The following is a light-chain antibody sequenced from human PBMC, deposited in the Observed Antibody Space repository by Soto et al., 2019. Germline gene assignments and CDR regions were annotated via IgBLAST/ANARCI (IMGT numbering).Light chain of an antibody. CDR1: QSISSW. Sequence: DIQMTQSPSTLSASVGDRVTITCRASQSISSWLAWYQQKPGKAPRLLIYDASYLERGVPSRFSGSGSGTEFSLTISDLQPDDLATYYCQQYNSFWTFGQGTKVDIK. CDR2: DAS. V-gene: IGKV1-5*01. J-gene: IGKJ1*01. CDR3: QQYNSFWT.